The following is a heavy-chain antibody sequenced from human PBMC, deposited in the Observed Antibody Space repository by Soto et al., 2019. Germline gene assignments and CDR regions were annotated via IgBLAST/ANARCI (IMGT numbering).Heavy chain of an antibody. CDR2: ISIGSGSI. Sequence: EVPLVESGGGLVQPGGSLRVSCAASGFSFSNYAMNWVRQAPGKGLEWVSYISIGSGSIFYAASVKGRFTISRDDAKNSLSLQMTTLSDEDTAVYYCVRDERWALDFWGQGKMVTVSS. D-gene: IGHD2-15*01. CDR3: VRDERWALDF. V-gene: IGHV3-48*02. J-gene: IGHJ3*01. CDR1: GFSFSNYA.